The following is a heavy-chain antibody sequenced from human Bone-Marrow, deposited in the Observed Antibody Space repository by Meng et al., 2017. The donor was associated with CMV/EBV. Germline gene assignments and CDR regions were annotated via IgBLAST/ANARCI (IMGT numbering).Heavy chain of an antibody. Sequence: WGWIRQPPRKWLEWIGSTYYSGSTYYNPSLKSRVTISVDTSKNQFSLKLSSVTAADTAVYYCARLVSRDRRITIFGVVKRNPNWFDPWGQGTLVTVSS. V-gene: IGHV4-39*01. CDR3: ARLVSRDRRITIFGVVKRNPNWFDP. J-gene: IGHJ5*02. D-gene: IGHD3-3*01. CDR2: TYYSGST.